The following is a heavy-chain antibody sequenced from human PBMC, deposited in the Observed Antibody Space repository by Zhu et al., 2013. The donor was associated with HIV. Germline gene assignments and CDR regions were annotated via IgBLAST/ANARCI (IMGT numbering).Heavy chain of an antibody. J-gene: IGHJ6*02. D-gene: IGHD3-22*01. CDR2: IIPIFGTA. CDR1: GGTFSSYA. V-gene: IGHV1-69*06. Sequence: QVQLVQSGAEVKKPGSSVKVSCKASGGTFSSYAISWVRQAPGQGLEWMGGIIPIFGTANYAQKFQGRVTITADKSTSTAYMELSSLRSEDTAVYYCARVPTYYYDSSGYPHWYYYYGMDVWGQGTTVTVSS. CDR3: ARVPTYYYDSSGYPHWYYYYGMDV.